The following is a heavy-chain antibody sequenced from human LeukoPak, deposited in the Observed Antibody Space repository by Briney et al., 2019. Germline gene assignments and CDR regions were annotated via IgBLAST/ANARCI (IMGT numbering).Heavy chain of an antibody. CDR1: GYSFTNYW. J-gene: IGHJ4*02. CDR3: AGARHGDYRWDY. V-gene: IGHV5-51*01. Sequence: GESLKISCKDSGYSFTNYWIGWVRQMPGKGLEWMGIIHSADPNTKYSPSFQGQVTISADKSISTAYLQWSGLKASDTAMYYCAGARHGDYRWDYWGQGTLVTVSS. D-gene: IGHD4-17*01. CDR2: IHSADPNT.